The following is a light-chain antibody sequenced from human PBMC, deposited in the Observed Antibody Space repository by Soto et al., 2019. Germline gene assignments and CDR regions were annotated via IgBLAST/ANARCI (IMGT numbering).Light chain of an antibody. V-gene: IGKV1-9*01. CDR2: AAS. Sequence: DIQLTQSPSFLSASVGDRVTITCRASQVISSYLAWYQQKPGKAPKLLIYAASTLQSGVPSRFSGRGSGTECTLTISSLQPEDLATYYCQHLNGYPGYIFGQGTKLEIK. J-gene: IGKJ2*01. CDR3: QHLNGYPGYI. CDR1: QVISSY.